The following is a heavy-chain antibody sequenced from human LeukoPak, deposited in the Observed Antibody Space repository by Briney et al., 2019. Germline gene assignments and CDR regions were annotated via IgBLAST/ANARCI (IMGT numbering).Heavy chain of an antibody. V-gene: IGHV4-39*07. CDR2: ISHSGGT. Sequence: SETLSLTCNVSGDSISSSTYYWGWIRQPPGKGLEWIGSISHSGGTYYNSSLKSRVTISLDTSKNQFSLKLNSVTAADTAVYYCARDSWLLHIDFWGQGILVTVSS. J-gene: IGHJ4*02. CDR1: GDSISSSTYY. CDR3: ARDSWLLHIDF. D-gene: IGHD5-12*01.